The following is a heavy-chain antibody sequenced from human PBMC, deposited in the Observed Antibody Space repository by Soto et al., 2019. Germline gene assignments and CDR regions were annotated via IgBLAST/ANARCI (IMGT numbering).Heavy chain of an antibody. Sequence: EVQLVESGGGLVQPGGSLRLSCAASGFTFSSYWMSWVRQAPGKGLEWVANIKQDGSEKYYVDSVKGRFTISRDNAKNSLYLQMNSLRAEDTAVYYCARDQMAIVGATRRRHPYYYGMDVWGQGTTVTVSS. V-gene: IGHV3-7*01. CDR2: IKQDGSEK. J-gene: IGHJ6*02. CDR3: ARDQMAIVGATRRRHPYYYGMDV. CDR1: GFTFSSYW. D-gene: IGHD1-26*01.